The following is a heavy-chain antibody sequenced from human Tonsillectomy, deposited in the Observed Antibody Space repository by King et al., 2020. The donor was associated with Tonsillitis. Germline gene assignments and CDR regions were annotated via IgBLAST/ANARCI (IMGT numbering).Heavy chain of an antibody. D-gene: IGHD1-7*01. Sequence: VQLVESGGGVVQPGGSLRLSCAASGFTFRNYGMHWVRQAPGKGLEWVALIRYDGTNRYYADSVKGRFTISRDNSKNTLYLQMSSLRAEDTAVYYYAKEHNWNYAGWFDSWGQGTLVIVSS. CDR1: GFTFRNYG. CDR2: IRYDGTNR. J-gene: IGHJ5*01. V-gene: IGHV3-30*02. CDR3: AKEHNWNYAGWFDS.